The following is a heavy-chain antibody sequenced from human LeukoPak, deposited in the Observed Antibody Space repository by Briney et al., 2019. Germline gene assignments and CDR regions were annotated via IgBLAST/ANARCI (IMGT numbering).Heavy chain of an antibody. D-gene: IGHD2-15*01. CDR1: GIIFSSYS. J-gene: IGHJ4*02. CDR3: AREDGYCSGGNCYSYFDS. CDR2: IKKTGSET. Sequence: PGGSLRLSCAVSGIIFSSYSMNWVRQAPGKGLEWVAYIKKTGSETYYVDSVKGRFTITRDNTRNSLFLQMYSLRAEDTAVYFCAREDGYCSGGNCYSYFDSWGQGTLVTVSS. V-gene: IGHV3-7*01.